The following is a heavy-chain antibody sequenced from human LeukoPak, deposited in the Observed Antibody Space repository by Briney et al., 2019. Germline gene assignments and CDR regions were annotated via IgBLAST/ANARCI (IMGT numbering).Heavy chain of an antibody. CDR2: IKQDGSEK. Sequence: GGSLRLSCAASGFTFSSYWMSWVRQAPGKGLEWVANIKQDGSEKYYVDSVKGRFTISRDNAKNSLYLQMNSLRAEDTAVYYCARDSGVGATAPVDYFDYWGQGTLVTVCS. CDR1: GFTFSSYW. V-gene: IGHV3-7*01. CDR3: ARDSGVGATAPVDYFDY. J-gene: IGHJ4*02. D-gene: IGHD1-26*01.